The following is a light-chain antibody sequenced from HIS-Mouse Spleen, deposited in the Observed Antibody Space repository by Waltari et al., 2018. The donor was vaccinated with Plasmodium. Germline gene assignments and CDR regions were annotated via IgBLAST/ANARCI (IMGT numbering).Light chain of an antibody. CDR3: QQYYSYLLT. Sequence: AIRMTQSPSSFSASTGDSVTITCRASQGISSYLAWYQQKPGKAPKLLIYAASTLQSGVPSRFSGSGSGTDFTLTISCLQSEDFATYYCQQYYSYLLTFGGGTKVEI. CDR1: QGISSY. J-gene: IGKJ4*01. CDR2: AAS. V-gene: IGKV1-8*01.